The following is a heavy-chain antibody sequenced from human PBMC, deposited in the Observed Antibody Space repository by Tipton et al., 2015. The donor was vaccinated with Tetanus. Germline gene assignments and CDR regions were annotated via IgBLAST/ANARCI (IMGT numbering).Heavy chain of an antibody. V-gene: IGHV4-59*01. J-gene: IGHJ5*02. D-gene: IGHD6-6*01. CDR3: AVRDSSPWGFDP. CDR1: GGSISGYY. Sequence: TLSLTCTVSGGSISGYYWSWLRQPPGKGLQWIGYVFYSGATNYNPSLKSRVSMSVDTSENQFSLKVTSMTAADTAVYYCAVRDSSPWGFDPWGPGTLVTVTS. CDR2: VFYSGAT.